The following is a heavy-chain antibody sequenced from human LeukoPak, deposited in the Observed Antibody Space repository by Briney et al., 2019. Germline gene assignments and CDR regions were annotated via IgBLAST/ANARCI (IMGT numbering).Heavy chain of an antibody. CDR2: ISGSAGST. D-gene: IGHD3-10*01. Sequence: GGSLRLSCAVSGFTLSNYAMSWVRQAPGKGLEWVSAISGSAGSTYYADSVKGRFTISRDNSKNTLYLQMNSLRDDDTAVYYCTKDDRPGYYGLFDPWGQGTLVTASS. CDR1: GFTLSNYA. CDR3: TKDDRPGYYGLFDP. J-gene: IGHJ5*02. V-gene: IGHV3-23*01.